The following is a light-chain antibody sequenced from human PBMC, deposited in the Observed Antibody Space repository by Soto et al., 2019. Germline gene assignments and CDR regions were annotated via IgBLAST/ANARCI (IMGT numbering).Light chain of an antibody. CDR1: SSDFGTYNL. CDR2: EGT. V-gene: IGLV2-23*01. Sequence: QAVVTQPASVSGSPGQSITISCTGKSSDFGTYNLVSWYQQYPGKAPKLIIYEGTKRPPGVSDRFSGSESGNTASLTISGLQTEDEADYYCCSHAGSSSWVFGGGTKLTVL. J-gene: IGLJ3*02. CDR3: CSHAGSSSWV.